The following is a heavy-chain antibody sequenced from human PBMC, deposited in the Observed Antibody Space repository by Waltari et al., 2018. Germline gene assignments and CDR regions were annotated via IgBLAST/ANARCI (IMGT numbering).Heavy chain of an antibody. Sequence: QVQLQESGPGLVKPSEPLSLPCSVSDDSISSPCYYWSWIRQFPGKGLEWIGFMFESGSAYYNPSLSSRVSISVDSSKKQYSLSLRSVTAADTAIYYCARGATYGGSYYFDYWGQGTPVSVSS. CDR3: ARGATYGGSYYFDY. CDR1: DDSISSPCYY. D-gene: IGHD1-26*01. V-gene: IGHV4-30-4*01. J-gene: IGHJ4*02. CDR2: MFESGSA.